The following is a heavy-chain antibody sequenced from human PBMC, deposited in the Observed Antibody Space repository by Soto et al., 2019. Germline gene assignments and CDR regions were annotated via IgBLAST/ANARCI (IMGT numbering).Heavy chain of an antibody. CDR1: GFTFSNYA. D-gene: IGHD6-13*01. CDR3: AKAGGAAGTVDYFDY. V-gene: IGHV3-23*01. Sequence: DVQLLDSGGGLVQPGGSLRLSCAASGFTFSNYAINWVRQSPGKGLEWVSVISGSAGSTYYADSVKGRFTITRDNSKNTLYLQMNSLRAEDTAVYYCAKAGGAAGTVDYFDYWGQGTLVTGSS. CDR2: ISGSAGST. J-gene: IGHJ4*02.